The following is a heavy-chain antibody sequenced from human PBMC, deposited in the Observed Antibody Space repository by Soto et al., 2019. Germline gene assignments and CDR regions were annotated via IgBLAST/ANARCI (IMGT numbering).Heavy chain of an antibody. CDR1: GFTFSSYS. CDR3: AASITIFGVVTQHWFDP. Sequence: GGSLRLSCAASGFTFSSYSMNWVRQAPGKGLEWVSYISSSSSTIYYADSVKGRFTISRDNAKNSLYLQMNSLRDEDTAVYYCAASITIFGVVTQHWFDPWGQGTLVTVSS. D-gene: IGHD3-3*01. J-gene: IGHJ5*02. CDR2: ISSSSSTI. V-gene: IGHV3-48*02.